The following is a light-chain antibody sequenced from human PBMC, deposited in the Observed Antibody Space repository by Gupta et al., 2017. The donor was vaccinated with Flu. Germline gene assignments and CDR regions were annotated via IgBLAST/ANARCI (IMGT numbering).Light chain of an antibody. CDR1: QSISSW. CDR3: QQYNSYSWT. CDR2: KAS. V-gene: IGKV1-5*03. J-gene: IGKJ1*01. Sequence: DIQMTQSPSTLSASVGDRVTITCRASQSISSWLAWYQQKPGKAPKLLIYKASSLESGVPSRFGGSGSGTEFTLTISRLQPDDFATYYCQQYNSYSWTFGQGTKVEIK.